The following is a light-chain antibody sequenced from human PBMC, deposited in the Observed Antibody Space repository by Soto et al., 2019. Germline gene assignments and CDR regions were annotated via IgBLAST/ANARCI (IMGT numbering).Light chain of an antibody. CDR1: SSDVGSYNL. Sequence: QSALTQPASVSGSPGQSVTICCTGTSSDVGSYNLVSWYQQHPGKAPKLMIYEVSKRPSGVSNRFSGSKSGNTASLTISGLQAEDEADYYCCSYAGSSTYVFGTGTKVTVL. CDR2: EVS. J-gene: IGLJ1*01. CDR3: CSYAGSSTYV. V-gene: IGLV2-23*02.